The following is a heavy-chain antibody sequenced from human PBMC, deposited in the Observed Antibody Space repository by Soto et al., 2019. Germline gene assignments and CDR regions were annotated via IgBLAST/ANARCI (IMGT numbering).Heavy chain of an antibody. V-gene: IGHV3-15*01. D-gene: IGHD3-10*01. CDR2: IKSKAAGGTT. CDR1: GLTFSNAW. J-gene: IGHJ4*02. CDR3: VAEFGRPGND. Sequence: EVQLVESGGGLVKPGESLRLSCAASGLTFSNAWMTWVRQAPGKGLEWVGRIKSKAAGGTTDHAPPVRGRFTVSRDDSKNTFYLEMNRLKTEDSAIYYCVAEFGRPGNDWGQGTLVTVSS.